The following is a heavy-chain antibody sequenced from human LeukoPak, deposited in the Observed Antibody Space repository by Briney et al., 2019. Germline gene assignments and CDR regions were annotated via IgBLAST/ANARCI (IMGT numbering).Heavy chain of an antibody. CDR2: IIPIFGTA. V-gene: IGHV1-69*01. J-gene: IGHJ4*02. D-gene: IGHD5-18*01. CDR1: GGTFSSYA. Sequence: GASVKVSCKASGGTFSSYAISWVRQAPGQGLEWMGGIIPIFGTANYAQKFQGRDTITADESTSTAYMELSSLRSEDTAVYYCARGAAMVIVSYFDYWGQGTLVTVSS. CDR3: ARGAAMVIVSYFDY.